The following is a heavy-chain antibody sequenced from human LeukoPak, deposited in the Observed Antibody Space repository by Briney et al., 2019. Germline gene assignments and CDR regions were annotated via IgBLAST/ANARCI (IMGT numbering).Heavy chain of an antibody. CDR3: VSFDGGNALDY. V-gene: IGHV4-59*01. CDR2: IYYSGST. Sequence: PSETLSLTCTVSGGSISSYYWSWIRQPPGKGLEWIGYIYYSGSTNYNPSLKSRVTISVDTSKNQFSLKLSSVTAADTAVYYCVSFDGGNALDYWGQGTLVTVSS. D-gene: IGHD4-23*01. J-gene: IGHJ4*02. CDR1: GGSISSYY.